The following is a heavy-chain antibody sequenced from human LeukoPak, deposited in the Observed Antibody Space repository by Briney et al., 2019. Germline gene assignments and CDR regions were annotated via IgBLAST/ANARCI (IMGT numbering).Heavy chain of an antibody. V-gene: IGHV4-34*01. D-gene: IGHD3-10*01. CDR1: GGSFSGYY. CDR3: ARAKTPYGSGSFGY. CDR2: INHSGSI. Sequence: PSETLSLTCAVYGGSFSGYYWSWIRQPPGKGLEWIGEINHSGSINYNPSLKSRVTISVDTSKNQFSLKVSSVTTADTAVYYCARAKTPYGSGSFGYWGQGTLVTVSS. J-gene: IGHJ4*02.